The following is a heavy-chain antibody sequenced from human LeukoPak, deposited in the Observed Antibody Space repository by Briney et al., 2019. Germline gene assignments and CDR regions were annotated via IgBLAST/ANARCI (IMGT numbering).Heavy chain of an antibody. V-gene: IGHV3-11*06. CDR2: ISSSSSYT. Sequence: GGSLRLSCEASGFPFSNYYMNWIRQAPGKGLEWVSYISSSSSYTNYADSVKGRFTISRDNAKNSLYLQMNSLRAEDTAVYYCARVLAVSQGYYYYGMDVWGKGTTVTVSS. CDR3: ARVLAVSQGYYYYGMDV. D-gene: IGHD6-19*01. CDR1: GFPFSNYY. J-gene: IGHJ6*04.